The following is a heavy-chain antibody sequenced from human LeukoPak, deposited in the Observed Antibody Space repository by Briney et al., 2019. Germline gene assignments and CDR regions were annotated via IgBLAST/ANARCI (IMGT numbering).Heavy chain of an antibody. D-gene: IGHD6-13*01. CDR1: GFTFSSYA. CDR2: ISGSGGST. Sequence: PGGSLRLSCAASGFTFSSYAMSWVRQAPGKGLEWVSAISGSGGSTYYADSVKGRFTISRDNSKNTLYLQMNSLRAEDTAVYYCAKGNSSSWYAQLDYWGQGTLVTVSS. V-gene: IGHV3-23*01. CDR3: AKGNSSSWYAQLDY. J-gene: IGHJ4*02.